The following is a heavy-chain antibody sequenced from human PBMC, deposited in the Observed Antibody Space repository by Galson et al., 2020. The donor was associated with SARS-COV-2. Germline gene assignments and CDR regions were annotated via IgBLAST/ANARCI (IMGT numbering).Heavy chain of an antibody. Sequence: GESLKISCAASGFTFSSYAMHWVRQAPGKGLEWVAVISFDGKNEFYADSVKGRFTISRDNSKNILYLQMNSLRAEDTALYYCVRDMLGEKLEPDYWGQGILVTVSS. CDR2: ISFDGKNE. V-gene: IGHV3-30*01. CDR3: VRDMLGEKLEPDY. J-gene: IGHJ4*02. D-gene: IGHD3-10*02. CDR1: GFTFSSYA.